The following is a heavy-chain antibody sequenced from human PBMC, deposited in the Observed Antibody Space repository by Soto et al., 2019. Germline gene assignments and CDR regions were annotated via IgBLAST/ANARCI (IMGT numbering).Heavy chain of an antibody. J-gene: IGHJ4*02. CDR3: ARDTYYDILTGYSPFEF. Sequence: QVQLVHSGAEVKKPVASVKVSCKASGYTFTSYGIIWVRQAPGQGLEWMGWISAYNGNTNYAQKLQGRVTMTTDTATSTAYMELRSLRSDDTAVYYCARDTYYDILTGYSPFEFWGQGTLVTVSS. V-gene: IGHV1-18*01. CDR2: ISAYNGNT. CDR1: GYTFTSYG. D-gene: IGHD3-9*01.